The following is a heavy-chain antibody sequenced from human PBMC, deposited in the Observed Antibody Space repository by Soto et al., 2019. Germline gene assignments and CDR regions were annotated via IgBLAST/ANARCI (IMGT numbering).Heavy chain of an antibody. J-gene: IGHJ6*02. CDR1: GFSFSIYG. CDR3: AKDAVSGSWRVPFNYYGMDV. V-gene: IGHV3-30*18. Sequence: QVQLVESGGGVVQPGRSLRLSCAASGFSFSIYGMHWVRQAPGKGLQWVAAISYDGSERYYADSVKGRFTISRDNSNNTLYLQMNSLRAEDTAVYYCAKDAVSGSWRVPFNYYGMDVWGQGTTVTVSS. D-gene: IGHD3-10*01. CDR2: ISYDGSER.